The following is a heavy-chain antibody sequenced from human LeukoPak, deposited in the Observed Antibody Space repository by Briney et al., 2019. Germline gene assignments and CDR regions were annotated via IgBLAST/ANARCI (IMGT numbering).Heavy chain of an antibody. J-gene: IGHJ4*02. Sequence: SGGSLRLSCAASGFTFSRYAMTWVRQAPGKGLEWVSGISVSGDSTFYADSVKGRFTVSRDNSKNTLYLQMNSLRAEDTAVYYCAKSLFYDSSGQAFDYWGQGTLVTVSS. D-gene: IGHD3-22*01. V-gene: IGHV3-23*01. CDR1: GFTFSRYA. CDR2: ISVSGDST. CDR3: AKSLFYDSSGQAFDY.